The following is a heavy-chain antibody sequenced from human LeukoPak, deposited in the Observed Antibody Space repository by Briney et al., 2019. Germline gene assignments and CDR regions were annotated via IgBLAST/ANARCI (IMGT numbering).Heavy chain of an antibody. CDR2: IWYDGSNK. D-gene: IGHD4-17*01. CDR1: GFIFDNFW. J-gene: IGHJ3*02. CDR3: AREQYGSDDALDI. Sequence: PGGSLRLSCAASGFIFDNFWMSWVRQAPGKGLEWVAVIWYDGSNKYYADSVKGRFTLSRDNSKNTLSLQMDSLRAEDTAVYYCAREQYGSDDALDIWGQGTLVTVSS. V-gene: IGHV3-33*08.